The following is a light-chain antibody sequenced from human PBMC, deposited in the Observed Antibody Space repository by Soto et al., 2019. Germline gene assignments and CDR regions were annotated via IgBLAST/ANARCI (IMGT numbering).Light chain of an antibody. Sequence: QSVLTQPPSVSAAPGQKVTISCSGSSSNIGNNYVFWYQQLPGTAPKLLIYDNNKRPSGIPDRFSGSKSGTSATLGSTGLQTGDEADYYCGAWDGSLGAVVFGGGTKLTVL. CDR1: SSNIGNNY. CDR2: DNN. CDR3: GAWDGSLGAVV. V-gene: IGLV1-51*01. J-gene: IGLJ2*01.